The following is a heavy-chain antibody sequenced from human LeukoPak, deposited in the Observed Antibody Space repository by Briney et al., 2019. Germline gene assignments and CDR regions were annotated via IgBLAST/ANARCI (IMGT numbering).Heavy chain of an antibody. V-gene: IGHV4-59*01. CDR1: GGSISSYY. CDR3: ARDSGSYYWYFDL. CDR2: IYYSGST. D-gene: IGHD1-26*01. Sequence: SETLSLTCTVSGGSISSYYWSWIRQPPGKGLEWIGYIYYSGSTNYNPSLKSRVTISVDTSKNQFSLKLSSVTAADTAVYYCARDSGSYYWYFDLWGRGTLVTVSS. J-gene: IGHJ2*01.